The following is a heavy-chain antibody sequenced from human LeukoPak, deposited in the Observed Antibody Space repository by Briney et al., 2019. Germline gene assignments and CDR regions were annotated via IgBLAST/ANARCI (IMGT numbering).Heavy chain of an antibody. D-gene: IGHD6-19*01. CDR1: GGSISSSSCY. Sequence: SETLSLTCTVSGGSISSSSCYWAWIRQSPERGLEWIGTIYYSGSTYYNASLKSRVTMSIDTSKNQFSLKLSSVTAADTAVYYCATGSYGPFDYWGQGTLVTVSS. V-gene: IGHV4-39*07. CDR2: IYYSGST. J-gene: IGHJ4*02. CDR3: ATGSYGPFDY.